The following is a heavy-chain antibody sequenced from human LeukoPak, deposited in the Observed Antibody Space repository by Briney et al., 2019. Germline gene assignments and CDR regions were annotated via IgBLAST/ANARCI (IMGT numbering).Heavy chain of an antibody. CDR1: GYRFTSYW. CDR3: ARTSTYNWFDT. D-gene: IGHD5/OR15-5a*01. V-gene: IGHV5-51*01. CDR2: IYPDDPDA. Sequence: GESLKISCKGSGYRFTSYWIAWVRQMPGKGLEWMGIIYPDDPDARYSPSFQGQVTFSADKSISTAYLQWSSLKASDTAMYYCARTSTYNWFDTWGQGTLVTVSS. J-gene: IGHJ5*02.